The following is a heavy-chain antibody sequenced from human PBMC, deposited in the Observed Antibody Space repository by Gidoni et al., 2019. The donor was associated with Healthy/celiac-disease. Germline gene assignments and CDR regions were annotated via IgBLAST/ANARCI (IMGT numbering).Heavy chain of an antibody. CDR2: ISGSGGST. Sequence: EVQLLESGGGLVQPGGSLRLSCAASGFTFSSYAMSWVRKAPGKGLEWVSAISGSGGSTYYADSVKGRFTISRDKSKNTLYLQKNSLRAEDTAVYYCAKDKVNYYYYYGMDVWGQGTTVTVSS. D-gene: IGHD3-22*01. V-gene: IGHV3-23*01. CDR1: GFTFSSYA. CDR3: AKDKVNYYYYYGMDV. J-gene: IGHJ6*02.